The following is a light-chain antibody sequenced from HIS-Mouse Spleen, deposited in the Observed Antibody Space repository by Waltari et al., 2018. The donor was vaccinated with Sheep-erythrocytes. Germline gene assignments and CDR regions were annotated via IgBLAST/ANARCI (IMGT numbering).Light chain of an antibody. CDR2: DVS. CDR1: SSDVGGYNY. Sequence: QSALTQPASVSGSPGQSITISCTGTSSDVGGYNYVSWYQQHPGNAPKLMIYDVSNRPSGVSTRFSGSKSGNTASLTISGLQAEDEADYYCSSYTSSSTLVVFGGGTKLTVL. J-gene: IGLJ2*01. CDR3: SSYTSSSTLVV. V-gene: IGLV2-14*03.